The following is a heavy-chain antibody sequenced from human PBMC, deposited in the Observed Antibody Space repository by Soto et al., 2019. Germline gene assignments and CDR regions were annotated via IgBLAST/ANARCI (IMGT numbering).Heavy chain of an antibody. CDR1: GFTFSSYS. J-gene: IGHJ4*02. D-gene: IGHD3-16*01. Sequence: EVQLLETGGGLVQPGGSLRLSCAASGFTFSSYSMSWVRQAPGKGLEWVSGFRTSGDGGTTYYADSVKGRFTISRDNSKNMLFLQMNIISVENTAIYYCAKKLNAGRGSQNFNYWGQGTLVTVSS. V-gene: IGHV3-23*01. CDR2: FRTSGDGGTT. CDR3: AKKLNAGRGSQNFNY.